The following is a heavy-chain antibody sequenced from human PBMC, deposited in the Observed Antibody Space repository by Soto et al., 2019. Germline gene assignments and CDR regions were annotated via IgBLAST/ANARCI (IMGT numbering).Heavy chain of an antibody. CDR3: ARDSRDYYGSGPFDY. CDR1: GGSISSYY. D-gene: IGHD3-10*01. CDR2: IYTSGST. V-gene: IGHV4-4*07. Sequence: SETLSLTCAVSGGSISSYYWSWIRQPAGKGLEWIGRIYTSGSTNYNPSLKSRVTMSVDTSKNQFSLKLSSVTAADTAVCYCARDSRDYYGSGPFDYWGQGTLVTVSS. J-gene: IGHJ4*02.